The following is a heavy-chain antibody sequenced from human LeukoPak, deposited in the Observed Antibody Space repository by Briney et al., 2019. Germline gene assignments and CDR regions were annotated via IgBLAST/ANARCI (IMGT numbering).Heavy chain of an antibody. J-gene: IGHJ5*02. Sequence: ASVKVSCKASGYTFTRYYMHWVRQAPGQGLEWMGIINHSGGSTSYAQKFQGRVTMTRDASTSTVYMELSILRSEDTAVYYCARDGGCSSTSCEGAHWFDPWGQGTLVTVSS. D-gene: IGHD2-2*01. CDR2: INHSGGST. CDR3: ARDGGCSSTSCEGAHWFDP. V-gene: IGHV1-46*01. CDR1: GYTFTRYY.